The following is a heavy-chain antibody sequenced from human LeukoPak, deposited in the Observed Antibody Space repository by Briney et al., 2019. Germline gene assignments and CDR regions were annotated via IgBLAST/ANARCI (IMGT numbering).Heavy chain of an antibody. J-gene: IGHJ3*02. CDR3: ARTLIEGIAAAGTTDAFDI. D-gene: IGHD6-13*01. Sequence: PSETLSLTCAVYGGSFSGYYWSWIRQPPGKGLEWIGEINHSGSTNYNPALKSRVTISVDTSKNQFSLKLSSVTAADTAVYYCARTLIEGIAAAGTTDAFDIWGQGTMVTVSP. V-gene: IGHV4-34*01. CDR1: GGSFSGYY. CDR2: INHSGST.